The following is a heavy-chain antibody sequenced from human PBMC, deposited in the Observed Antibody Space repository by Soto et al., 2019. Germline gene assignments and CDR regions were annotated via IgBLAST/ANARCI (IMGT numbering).Heavy chain of an antibody. CDR2: LNGSGGST. CDR3: ARDQRISGWFRLFDH. CDR1: GFTFSNYA. J-gene: IGHJ4*02. V-gene: IGHV3-23*01. Sequence: EVQLSDSGGGLVQPGGALRLSCAASGFTFSNYAMTWVRQAPGKGLEWVSGLNGSGGSTSSADSGKGRFAISRDNSKNTLYIQMNSLRRDDTAVYFCARDQRISGWFRLFDHWGQGTLVTVSS. D-gene: IGHD6-19*01.